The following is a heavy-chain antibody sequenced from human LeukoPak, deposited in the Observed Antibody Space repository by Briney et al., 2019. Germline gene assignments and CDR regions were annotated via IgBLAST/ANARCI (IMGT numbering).Heavy chain of an antibody. CDR2: ICCDGSTK. D-gene: IGHD3-22*01. Sequence: GRSLRLSCAASGFSFRSFGMHWVRQSPGKGLEWVAVICCDGSTKQYADSVKGRFTISRDNSKNTMYLEMNSLRPEDTGVYYCAKGRFASGYHNLDSWGQGALVTVSS. J-gene: IGHJ4*02. CDR3: AKGRFASGYHNLDS. V-gene: IGHV3-33*06. CDR1: GFSFRSFG.